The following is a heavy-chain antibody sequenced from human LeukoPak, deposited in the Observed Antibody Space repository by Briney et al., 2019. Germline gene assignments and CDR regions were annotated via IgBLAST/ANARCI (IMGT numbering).Heavy chain of an antibody. D-gene: IGHD1-26*01. Sequence: PGGSLRLSCAASGFTFSSDTMRWVRQAPGKGLEWVSAISGSGGSTYYADSVKGRFTISRDNSKNTLYLQMDSLRAEDTAVYYCAIGWERHRFGHWAQGTLVTVSS. V-gene: IGHV3-23*01. J-gene: IGHJ5*02. CDR3: AIGWERHRFGH. CDR1: GFTFSSDT. CDR2: ISGSGGST.